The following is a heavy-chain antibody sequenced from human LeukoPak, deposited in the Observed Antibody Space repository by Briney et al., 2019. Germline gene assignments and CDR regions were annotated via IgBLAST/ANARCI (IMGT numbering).Heavy chain of an antibody. CDR1: GYTFTDDY. CDR3: ARESRDIAWSLDL. J-gene: IGHJ4*02. Sequence: ASVKVSCKASGYTFTDDYIHWVRQAPGQGLEWMGWINVNSGGTNFAQKFQGRVTMTRDTSINTVYMELSSLGSDDTAVHYCARESRDIAWSLDLWGQGTLVTVSS. CDR2: INVNSGGT. V-gene: IGHV1-2*02. D-gene: IGHD1-1*01.